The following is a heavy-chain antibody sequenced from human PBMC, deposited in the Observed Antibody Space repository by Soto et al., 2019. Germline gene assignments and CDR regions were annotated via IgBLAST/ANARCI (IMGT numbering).Heavy chain of an antibody. CDR2: IIPILTTP. CDR1: GGTFSIYG. D-gene: IGHD2-8*02. J-gene: IGHJ6*02. CDR3: ATSVGIAPTGEDGRDV. Sequence: QVQLVQSGAEVKKTGSSVKVSCKASGGTFSIYGFSWVRQAPGQGPEWIGGIIPILTTPNYAQKFHGRVTIVADESTTPVYMELSSLKSEDTAVYYCATSVGIAPTGEDGRDVWGQGTSVTVSS. V-gene: IGHV1-69*01.